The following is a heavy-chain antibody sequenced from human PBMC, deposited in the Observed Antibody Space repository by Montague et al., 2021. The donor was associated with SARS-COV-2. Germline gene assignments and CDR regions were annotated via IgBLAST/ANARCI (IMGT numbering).Heavy chain of an antibody. CDR3: ARWDPQTLTLIGLRGKSAIDY. CDR2: INHSGTT. V-gene: IGHV4-34*01. CDR1: GGSFSGYY. J-gene: IGHJ4*02. D-gene: IGHD4-23*01. Sequence: SETLSLTCAVYGGSFSGYYWTWIRQSPGKGLEWIAEINHSGTTNYNFNPSLRRRVTISVDTSKSQFSLKLSSVTAADTGVYYCARWDPQTLTLIGLRGKSAIDYWGQGTLVTVSS.